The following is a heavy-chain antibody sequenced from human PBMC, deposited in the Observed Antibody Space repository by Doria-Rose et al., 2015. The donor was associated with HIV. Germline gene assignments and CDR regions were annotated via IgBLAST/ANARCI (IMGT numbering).Heavy chain of an antibody. CDR2: ISYTGST. Sequence: VQLVESGPGLVKPSKTLSLTCSVSGGSISHYYWSWIRQHPGKGLEYIVDISYTGSTNYSTSLKSRVSISIDTSKNKFSLRLSSVTAADTAVYYCARVLSGTYDYWGQGTLVTVSS. CDR1: GGSISHYY. V-gene: IGHV4-59*01. CDR3: ARVLSGTYDY. D-gene: IGHD1-26*01. J-gene: IGHJ4*02.